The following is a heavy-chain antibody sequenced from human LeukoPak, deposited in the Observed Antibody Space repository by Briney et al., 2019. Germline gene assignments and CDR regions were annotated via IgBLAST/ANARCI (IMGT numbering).Heavy chain of an antibody. D-gene: IGHD2-2*01. CDR1: GYTLTELS. V-gene: IGHV1-24*01. Sequence: GASVKVSCKVSGYTLTELSMHWVRQAPGIGLEWMGGFDPEDGETIYAQKFQGRVTMTEDTSTDTAYMELSSLRSEDTAVYYCATDRCSSTSCYVRGYYYYGMDVWGQGTTVTVSS. CDR2: FDPEDGET. CDR3: ATDRCSSTSCYVRGYYYYGMDV. J-gene: IGHJ6*02.